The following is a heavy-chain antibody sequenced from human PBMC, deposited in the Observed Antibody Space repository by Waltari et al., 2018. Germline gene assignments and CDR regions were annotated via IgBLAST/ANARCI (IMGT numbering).Heavy chain of an antibody. Sequence: DVRLVASGGGLVQPGGSLRLSCSTSGFAFRQQWMSWVRQAPGKGLEWVANIKEDGSEIYYVDSVKGRFTLSRDNTKNSLFLQMNSLKPDDTAVYYCAASTAWYGTYFDYWGQGSLVTVA. CDR2: IKEDGSEI. CDR3: AASTAWYGTYFDY. CDR1: GFAFRQQW. V-gene: IGHV3-7*03. J-gene: IGHJ4*02. D-gene: IGHD6-19*01.